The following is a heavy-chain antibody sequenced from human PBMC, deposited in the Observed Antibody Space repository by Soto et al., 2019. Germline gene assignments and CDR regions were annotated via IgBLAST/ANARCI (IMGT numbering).Heavy chain of an antibody. Sequence: GGSLRLSCTASGFTFGDYAMSWFRQAPGKGLEWVGFIRSKAYGGTTEYAASVKGRFTISRDDSKSIAYLQMNSLKTEDTAVYYCTRSPPPTYYGSSGYYHHFDYWGQGTLVTVSS. CDR2: IRSKAYGGTT. CDR1: GFTFGDYA. V-gene: IGHV3-49*03. CDR3: TRSPPPTYYGSSGYYHHFDY. D-gene: IGHD3-22*01. J-gene: IGHJ4*02.